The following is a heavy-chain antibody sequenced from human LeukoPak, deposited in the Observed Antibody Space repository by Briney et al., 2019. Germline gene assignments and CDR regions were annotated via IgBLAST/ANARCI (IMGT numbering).Heavy chain of an antibody. Sequence: GASVKVSCKASGYTFTSYDIHWVRQATGQGLEWMGWINSQSGNTDYAQKFQGRVAITRDTSRSTVYLELSSLRSEDTAIYYCARGKVSTGMISGLRDYYYMDVWGKGTTVTVSS. CDR3: ARGKVSTGMISGLRDYYYMDV. CDR1: GYTFTSYD. CDR2: INSQSGNT. D-gene: IGHD3/OR15-3a*01. J-gene: IGHJ6*03. V-gene: IGHV1-8*03.